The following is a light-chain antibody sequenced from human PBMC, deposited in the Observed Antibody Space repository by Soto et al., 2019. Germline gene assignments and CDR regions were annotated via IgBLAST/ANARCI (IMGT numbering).Light chain of an antibody. Sequence: EIVLTQSPGTLSLSPGERATLSCRASQSVSSSYLAWYQQKPGQAPRLLIYGASRRATGIPDRFSGSGSGSDFTLAISRLEPEDFAGYYCQQYRSSPGTFGQGTKVQIK. J-gene: IGKJ1*01. V-gene: IGKV3-20*01. CDR2: GAS. CDR3: QQYRSSPGT. CDR1: QSVSSSY.